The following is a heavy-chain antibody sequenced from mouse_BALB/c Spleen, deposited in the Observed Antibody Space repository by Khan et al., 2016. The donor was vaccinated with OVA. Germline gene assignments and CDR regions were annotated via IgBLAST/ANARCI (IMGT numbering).Heavy chain of an antibody. CDR1: GFTFSTYG. V-gene: IGHV5-6*01. J-gene: IGHJ3*01. CDR3: ARLAYYYNSEGCAY. CDR2: ISTGGHYT. D-gene: IGHD1-1*02. Sequence: EVQLVESGGDLVKPGGSLKLSCAASGFTFSTYGMSWVRQTPDKRLEWVATISTGGHYTYYIDSVQGRFTISRDNAKNTLHLQMSSLKSEDTAMYYCARLAYYYNSEGCAYWGQGTLVTVSA.